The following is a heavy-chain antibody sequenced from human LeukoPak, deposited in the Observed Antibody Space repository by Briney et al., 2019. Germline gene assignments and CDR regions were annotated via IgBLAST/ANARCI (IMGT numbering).Heavy chain of an antibody. CDR1: GGSIGSYY. Sequence: SETLSLTCSVSGGSIGSYYWSWLRQPAGKGLEWIGRIYTSGSTIYNPSLKSRVTMSLDMSKNHISLKLSSVTAADTAIYYCARDLIGSGWSIYFDFWGQGTLVTVSS. V-gene: IGHV4-4*07. CDR3: ARDLIGSGWSIYFDF. D-gene: IGHD6-19*01. J-gene: IGHJ4*02. CDR2: IYTSGST.